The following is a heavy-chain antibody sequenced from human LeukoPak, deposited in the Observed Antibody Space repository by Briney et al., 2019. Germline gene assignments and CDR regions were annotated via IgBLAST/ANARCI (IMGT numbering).Heavy chain of an antibody. D-gene: IGHD3-3*01. V-gene: IGHV4-59*01. J-gene: IGHJ6*03. CDR2: IYHDGST. Sequence: PSETLSLTCTVSGGSFISSYWSWIRQPLGKGLEWIGYIYHDGSTKYNPALKSRVTITVDTSKSRFSLKLSSVTAADTAVYYCAREAPLWSGSNYYYYMDVWGKGTTVTVSS. CDR3: AREAPLWSGSNYYYYMDV. CDR1: GGSFISSY.